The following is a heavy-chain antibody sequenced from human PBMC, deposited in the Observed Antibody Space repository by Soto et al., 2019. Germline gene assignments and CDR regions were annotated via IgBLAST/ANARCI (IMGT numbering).Heavy chain of an antibody. D-gene: IGHD3-16*01. Sequence: GSIGDVDGRRSMINKPPGEGLEWIGYSYYSGSTYYNPSLKSRVTISVDTSKNQFSLKLSSVTAADTAVYCHARGASYGMDVWGQGTTVTVS. CDR1: GSIGDVDGR. J-gene: IGHJ6*02. CDR2: SYYSGST. CDR3: ARGASYGMDV. V-gene: IGHV4-30-4*01.